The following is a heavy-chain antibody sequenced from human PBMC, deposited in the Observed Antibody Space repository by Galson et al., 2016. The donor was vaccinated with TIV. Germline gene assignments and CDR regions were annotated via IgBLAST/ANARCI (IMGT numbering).Heavy chain of an antibody. Sequence: SVKVSCKASGYSFLSFDINWVRQAAGQGLEWMGWMNPHSGSTVSAQKFQGRVTMTRNLSISTAYMELSSLTSEDTAIYYCARPSYGSAYYGLDVWGKGTTVTVSS. J-gene: IGHJ6*04. CDR2: MNPHSGST. D-gene: IGHD4-17*01. CDR3: ARPSYGSAYYGLDV. V-gene: IGHV1-8*01. CDR1: GYSFLSFD.